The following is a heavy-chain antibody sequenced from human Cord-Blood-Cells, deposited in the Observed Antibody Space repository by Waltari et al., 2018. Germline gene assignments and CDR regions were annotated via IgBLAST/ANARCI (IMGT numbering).Heavy chain of an antibody. D-gene: IGHD3-10*01. CDR2: IIPILGIA. Sequence: QVQLVQSGAEVKQPGSSVKVSCKASGGTFSSSAHSWVRQAPGQGLEWMGRIIPILGIANYAQKFQGRVTITADESTSTAYMELSSLRSEDTAVYYCAREGVTDAFDIWGQGTMVTVSS. CDR3: AREGVTDAFDI. J-gene: IGHJ3*02. V-gene: IGHV1-69*09. CDR1: GGTFSSSA.